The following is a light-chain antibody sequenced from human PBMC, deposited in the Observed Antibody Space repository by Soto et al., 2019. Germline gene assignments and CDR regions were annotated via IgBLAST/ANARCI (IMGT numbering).Light chain of an antibody. J-gene: IGKJ2*01. CDR2: DAS. CDR3: QQYDSSLMYT. V-gene: IGKV3-20*01. CDR1: RTFTSSR. Sequence: EIVLTQSPGTLSLSPGERATLSCRASRTFTSSRLAWYQQKAGQAPRLLIYDASSRAAGIPDRFSGSGSGTDFTLTISRLEPEDFAVYYCQQYDSSLMYTFGQGTKLEIK.